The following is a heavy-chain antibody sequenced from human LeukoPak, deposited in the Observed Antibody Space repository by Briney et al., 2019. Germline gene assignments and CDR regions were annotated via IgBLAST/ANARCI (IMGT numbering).Heavy chain of an antibody. V-gene: IGHV3-48*03. Sequence: PGGSLRLSCAASGFIFSRFDVKWVRRAPGKGLEWVSYISSSGSTTYYADSVKGRFTISRDDAKNSLYLQMSSLRPEDTAVYYCARYNNGFYYFDYWGQGTLVTVSS. D-gene: IGHD6-19*01. J-gene: IGHJ4*02. CDR3: ARYNNGFYYFDY. CDR1: GFIFSRFD. CDR2: ISSSGSTT.